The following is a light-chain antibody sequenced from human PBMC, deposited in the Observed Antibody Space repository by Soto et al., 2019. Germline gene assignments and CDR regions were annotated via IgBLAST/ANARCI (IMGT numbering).Light chain of an antibody. V-gene: IGKV1-5*01. CDR2: DAS. J-gene: IGKJ3*01. CDR1: QSISSW. Sequence: DIQMTQSPSTLSASVGDRVTITCRASQSISSWLARYQQKPGKAPKLLIYDASSLESGVPSRFSGSGSGTEFTLTISSLQPDDFATYYCQQTSSAPFTFGPGTKVDIK. CDR3: QQTSSAPFT.